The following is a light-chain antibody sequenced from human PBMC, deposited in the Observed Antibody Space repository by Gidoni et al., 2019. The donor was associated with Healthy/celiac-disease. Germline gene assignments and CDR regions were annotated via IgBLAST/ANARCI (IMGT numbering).Light chain of an antibody. V-gene: IGLV2-14*01. J-gene: IGLJ1*01. CDR2: EVS. CDR1: SSDVGGYNY. Sequence: QSALTQPVSVSGSPGQSITISCTGTSSDVGGYNYVSWYQQHPGKAPKLMIYEVSNRPSGVSNRFSGSKSGNTASLTISGLQAEDEADYYCSSYTSSSTPDVFGTGTKVTVL. CDR3: SSYTSSSTPDV.